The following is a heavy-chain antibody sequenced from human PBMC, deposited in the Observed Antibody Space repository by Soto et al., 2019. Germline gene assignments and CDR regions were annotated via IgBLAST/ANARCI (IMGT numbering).Heavy chain of an antibody. Sequence: SETLSLTCTISGGSFGTNYWSWIRQAPGKALEWIGYTYYTGSTKYNRTLKSRATISVDTSKNQFSLTRTSSAAADTAVYYCATDSARRCPFDPWGQGILVTVSS. CDR1: GGSFGTNY. D-gene: IGHD4-17*01. CDR2: TYYTGST. V-gene: IGHV4-59*13. CDR3: ATDSARRCPFDP. J-gene: IGHJ5*02.